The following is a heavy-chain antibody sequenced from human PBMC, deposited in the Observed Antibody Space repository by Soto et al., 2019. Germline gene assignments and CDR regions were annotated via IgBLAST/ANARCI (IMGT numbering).Heavy chain of an antibody. CDR3: ARARSGSHEIGASLDI. V-gene: IGHV3-30-3*01. CDR1: RFSFSTYA. CDR2: ISYDGGNE. D-gene: IGHD1-26*01. Sequence: QVQLVESGGGVVQPGRSLRLSCAASRFSFSTYAIHWVRQAPGKGLEWVAGISYDGGNEYYADSVKGRFTISRDNSKSTLYLKMNSLGPDDTAGYYCARARSGSHEIGASLDIWGRGTMVTVSS. J-gene: IGHJ3*02.